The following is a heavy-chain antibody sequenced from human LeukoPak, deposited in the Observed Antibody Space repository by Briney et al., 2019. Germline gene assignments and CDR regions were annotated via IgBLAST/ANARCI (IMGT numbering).Heavy chain of an antibody. J-gene: IGHJ3*02. CDR3: ARDSQDTAMVTGAFDI. Sequence: PGRSLRLSCAASGFTFSSYAMHWVRQAPGKGLEWVAVISYDGSNKYYADSVKGRFTISRDNSKNTLYLQMNSLRAEDTAVYYCARDSQDTAMVTGAFDIWGQGTKVTVSS. CDR1: GFTFSSYA. D-gene: IGHD5-18*01. V-gene: IGHV3-30*04. CDR2: ISYDGSNK.